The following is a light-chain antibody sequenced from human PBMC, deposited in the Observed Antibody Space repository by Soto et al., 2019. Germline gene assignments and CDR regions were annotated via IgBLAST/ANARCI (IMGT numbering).Light chain of an antibody. J-gene: IGLJ2*01. CDR1: SSNVGGYNY. CDR3: CSYAGSVV. CDR2: DVS. Sequence: QSALTQPRSVSGSPGQSVTISCTGTSSNVGGYNYVSGYQQHPGKAPKLMIYDVSKRPSGVPDRFSGSKSGHTASLTISGLQAEDEADYYCCSYAGSVVFGGGTKLTVL. V-gene: IGLV2-11*01.